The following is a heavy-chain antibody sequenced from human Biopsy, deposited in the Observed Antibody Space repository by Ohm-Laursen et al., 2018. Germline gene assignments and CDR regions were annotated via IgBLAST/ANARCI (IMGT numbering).Heavy chain of an antibody. CDR2: IYYSVMT. D-gene: IGHD3-3*01. V-gene: IGHV4-59*02. Sequence: SDTLSLTCTVSGDSVTKYYWSLIRQPPGKGLEWIGHIYYSVMTNYNPSLQSRVSISVDTSRNQVSLTLSSVTAADTAIYYCARERQFRFLEGAFDYWGQGILVTVSS. CDR3: ARERQFRFLEGAFDY. J-gene: IGHJ4*02. CDR1: GDSVTKYY.